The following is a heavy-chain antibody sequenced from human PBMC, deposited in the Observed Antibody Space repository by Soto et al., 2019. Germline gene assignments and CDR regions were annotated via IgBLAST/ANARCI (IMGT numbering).Heavy chain of an antibody. CDR2: IYSGGYT. V-gene: IGHV3-53*01. CDR1: GFTVSNNY. D-gene: IGHD3-10*01. Sequence: EVQLVESGGGLIQPGGSLRLSCAVSGFTVSNNYMSWVRQAPGKGLEGVSVIYSGGYTAYGDSAKGPFTISRDNSKNTLYLQKKSRGPTATALFSWATHPGGGGYWGQGTLVTVSS. CDR3: ATHPGGGGY. J-gene: IGHJ4*02.